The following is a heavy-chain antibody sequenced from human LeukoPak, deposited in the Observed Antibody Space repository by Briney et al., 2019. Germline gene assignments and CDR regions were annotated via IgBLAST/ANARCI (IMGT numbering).Heavy chain of an antibody. CDR2: ISASGGST. V-gene: IGHV3-23*01. Sequence: GGSLRLSCAASGFSFSDSYMTWIRQAPGKGLEWVSAISASGGSTYYADSVKGRFTISRDNSKDTLYLQMNSLRAEDTAVYYCAKGDCSSTSCQGNYWGQGTLVTVSS. D-gene: IGHD2-2*01. J-gene: IGHJ4*02. CDR1: GFSFSDSY. CDR3: AKGDCSSTSCQGNY.